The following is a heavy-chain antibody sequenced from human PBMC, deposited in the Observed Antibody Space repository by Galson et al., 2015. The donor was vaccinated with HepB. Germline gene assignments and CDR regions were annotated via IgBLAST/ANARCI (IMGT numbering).Heavy chain of an antibody. CDR1: GFTFSNFD. D-gene: IGHD1-26*01. Sequence: SLRLSCAASGFTFSNFDMHWVRQAPGKGLEWVSLISYDGSNKYYTDSVKGRFTISRDNSKNTLYLQMNSLRAEDTAVYYCSKDPFGGLGDSGSWGDYFDYWGQGTLVTVSS. J-gene: IGHJ4*02. CDR2: ISYDGSNK. V-gene: IGHV3-30*18. CDR3: SKDPFGGLGDSGSWGDYFDY.